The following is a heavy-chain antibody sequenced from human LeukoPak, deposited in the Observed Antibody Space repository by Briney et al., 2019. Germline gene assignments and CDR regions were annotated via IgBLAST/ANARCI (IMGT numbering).Heavy chain of an antibody. D-gene: IGHD5-18*01. J-gene: IGHJ4*01. CDR3: AKGDKPVIAMVKFDY. V-gene: IGHV3-23*01. CDR2: ISGSGTNT. Sequence: PGGSLRLSCAVSGFTFSSYSMNWVRQAPGRGLEWVSGISGSGTNTYYADSVKGRFTISRDNSKNTLYLQMNSLRAEDTAVYYCAKGDKPVIAMVKFDYWGHGTLVTVSS. CDR1: GFTFSSYS.